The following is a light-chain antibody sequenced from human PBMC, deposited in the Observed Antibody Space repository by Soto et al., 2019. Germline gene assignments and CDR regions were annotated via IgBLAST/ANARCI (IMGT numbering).Light chain of an antibody. CDR2: AAS. Sequence: DIQMTQSPSSLSASVGDRVTITCRASQNIGVYLNWYQKKPGRAPKLLIHAASTLQSGVPSTFSGSGSGTDFALNISSLQPEDFDTYYCHQTAANPWTFAQGTKVDIK. V-gene: IGKV1-39*01. CDR1: QNIGVY. CDR3: HQTAANPWT. J-gene: IGKJ1*01.